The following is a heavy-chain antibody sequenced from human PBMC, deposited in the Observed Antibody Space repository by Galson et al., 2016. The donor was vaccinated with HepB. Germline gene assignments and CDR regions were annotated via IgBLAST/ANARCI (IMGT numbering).Heavy chain of an antibody. CDR1: GFTFSTYR. CDR3: ASAPAATESDY. CDR2: IKQDGSEK. V-gene: IGHV3-7*01. D-gene: IGHD6-25*01. Sequence: SLRLSCAASGFTFSTYRMTWVRQAPGKGLEWVANIKQDGSEKNYVDSVKGRFTISRDNAKNLVYLQMNSLRAEDTAMYYCASAPAATESDYWGQGTLVTVSP. J-gene: IGHJ4*02.